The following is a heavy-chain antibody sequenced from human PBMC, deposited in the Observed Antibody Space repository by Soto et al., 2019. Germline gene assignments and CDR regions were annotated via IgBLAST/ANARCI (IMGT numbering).Heavy chain of an antibody. J-gene: IGHJ3*02. CDR2: INAGNGNT. V-gene: IGHV1-3*01. D-gene: IGHD3-3*01. CDR3: ARVPIHTYYDSRGAFDI. CDR1: GYTFTSYA. Sequence: QVQLVQSGAEVKKPGASVKVSCKASGYTFTSYAMHWVRQAPGQRLEWMGWINAGNGNTKYSQKFQGRVTITRDTSASTAYMELSSLRSEDTAVYYCARVPIHTYYDSRGAFDIWGQGTMVTVSS.